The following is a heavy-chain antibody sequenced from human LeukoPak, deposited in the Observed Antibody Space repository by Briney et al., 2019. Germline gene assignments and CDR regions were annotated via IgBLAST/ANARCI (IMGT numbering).Heavy chain of an antibody. V-gene: IGHV1-2*02. CDR3: ARVPRYCSSTSCNRMDV. CDR2: INPNSGGT. J-gene: IGHJ6*04. CDR1: GYTFTGYY. D-gene: IGHD2-2*02. Sequence: GASVKVSCKASGYTFTGYYMHWVRQAPGQALEWMGWINPNSGGTNYAQKFQCRVTMTRDTSISTAYTELSRLRSDDTAVYYCARVPRYCSSTSCNRMDVWGKGTTVTVSS.